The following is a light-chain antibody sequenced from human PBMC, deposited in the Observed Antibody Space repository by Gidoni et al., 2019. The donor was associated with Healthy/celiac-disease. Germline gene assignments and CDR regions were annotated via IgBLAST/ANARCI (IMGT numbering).Light chain of an antibody. V-gene: IGKV1-39*01. CDR1: QSSSRY. J-gene: IGKJ4*01. CDR3: QQSYSTPPLT. CDR2: AAS. Sequence: DIQMTQSPSSLSASVGDRVTITCRASQSSSRYLNWYQQKPGKDPKLLIYAASCLQSGVPSRFSGSGSCTDFTLTISSLQPEDFATFYCQQSYSTPPLTFGGGTKVEIK.